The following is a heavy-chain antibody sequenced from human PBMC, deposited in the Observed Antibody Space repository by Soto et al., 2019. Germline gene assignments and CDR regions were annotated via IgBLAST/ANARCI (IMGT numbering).Heavy chain of an antibody. Sequence: SETLSLTCAVYGGSFSGYYWSWIRQPPGKGLEWIGEINHSGSTNYNPSLKSRVTISVDTSKNQFSLKLSSVTAADTAVYYCARGSGSSGWYTLWGQGTLVTVSS. D-gene: IGHD6-19*01. V-gene: IGHV4-34*01. CDR2: INHSGST. CDR3: ARGSGSSGWYTL. J-gene: IGHJ4*02. CDR1: GGSFSGYY.